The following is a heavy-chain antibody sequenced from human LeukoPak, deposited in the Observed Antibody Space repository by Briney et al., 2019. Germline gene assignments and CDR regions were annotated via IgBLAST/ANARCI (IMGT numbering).Heavy chain of an antibody. V-gene: IGHV1-2*02. CDR2: IHPNRGGT. CDR3: ARGDICWDY. J-gene: IGHJ4*02. D-gene: IGHD3-10*02. Sequence: ASVKVSCKDPVYTLTPYYVHWVPPAPGQGPGGMGWIHPNRGGTKDAQNFQGRVTMTRDTSITTAYRELCSLRSDETAVYYCARGDICWDYWGQGTQVTVSS. CDR1: VYTLTPYY.